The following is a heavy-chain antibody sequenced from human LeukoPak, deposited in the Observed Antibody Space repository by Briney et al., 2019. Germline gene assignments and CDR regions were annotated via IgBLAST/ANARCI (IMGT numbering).Heavy chain of an antibody. Sequence: GGSLRLSCAASGFTFSSYSMNWVRQAPGKGLEWVSYISSSSSTIYYADSVKGRLTISRDNAKNPLYLQMNSLRAEDTAVYYCARGGPRYCSSTSCSYYYYGMDVWGQGTTVTVSS. J-gene: IGHJ6*02. D-gene: IGHD2-2*01. CDR3: ARGGPRYCSSTSCSYYYYGMDV. CDR1: GFTFSSYS. CDR2: ISSSSSTI. V-gene: IGHV3-48*01.